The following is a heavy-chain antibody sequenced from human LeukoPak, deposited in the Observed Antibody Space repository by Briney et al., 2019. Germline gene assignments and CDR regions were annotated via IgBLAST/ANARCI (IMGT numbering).Heavy chain of an antibody. CDR2: IIPILGIA. CDR3: ARVPSNYYDSSGYYGGFDP. D-gene: IGHD3-22*01. CDR1: GGTFSSYT. V-gene: IGHV1-69*02. J-gene: IGHJ5*02. Sequence: ASVKVSCKASGGTFSSYTISWVRQAPGQGLEWMGRIIPILGIANYAQKFQGRVTITADKSTSTAYMGLSSLRSEDTAVYYCARVPSNYYDSSGYYGGFDPWGQGTLVTVSS.